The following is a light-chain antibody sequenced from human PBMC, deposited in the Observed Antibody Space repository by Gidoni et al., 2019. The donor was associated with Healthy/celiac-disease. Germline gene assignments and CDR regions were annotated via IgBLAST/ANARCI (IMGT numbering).Light chain of an antibody. CDR2: DAS. V-gene: IGKV3-11*01. Sequence: EIVLTQSPATLSLSPGERATLSCRASQSVSSYLAWYQQKPGQAPRLLIYDASNRATGIPARFSGGWSGTDFTLTISSLEPEDFAVYYCQQRSNWPRMYTFGQGTKLEIK. CDR1: QSVSSY. CDR3: QQRSNWPRMYT. J-gene: IGKJ2*01.